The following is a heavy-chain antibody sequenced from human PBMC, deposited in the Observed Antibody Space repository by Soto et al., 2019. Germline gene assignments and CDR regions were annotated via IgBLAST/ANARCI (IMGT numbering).Heavy chain of an antibody. Sequence: EASVKVSCKASGYTFTRYYIKWGRQATGQGLGWMGWMNPNSGNTGYAQKFQGRVTMTRNTSISTAYMELSSLRSEDTAVYYCARLHYYGSGSYYDYYYYYYMDVWGKGTTVTVSS. CDR2: MNPNSGNT. CDR3: ARLHYYGSGSYYDYYYYYYMDV. D-gene: IGHD3-10*01. J-gene: IGHJ6*03. V-gene: IGHV1-8*01. CDR1: GYTFTRYY.